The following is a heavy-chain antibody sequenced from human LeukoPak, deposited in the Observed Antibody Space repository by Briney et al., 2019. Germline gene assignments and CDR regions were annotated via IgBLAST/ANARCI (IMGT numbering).Heavy chain of an antibody. J-gene: IGHJ3*02. Sequence: GGSLRLSCAASGFTFSSYAMRWVRQAPGKGLEWVSAISGSGGSTYYADSVRGRFTISRDNSKHRLYLQMTSLRAEDTAVYDCAKDLGDNNYYDSSGYLAFDIWGKGTMVTVSS. CDR2: ISGSGGST. V-gene: IGHV3-23*01. D-gene: IGHD3-22*01. CDR3: AKDLGDNNYYDSSGYLAFDI. CDR1: GFTFSSYA.